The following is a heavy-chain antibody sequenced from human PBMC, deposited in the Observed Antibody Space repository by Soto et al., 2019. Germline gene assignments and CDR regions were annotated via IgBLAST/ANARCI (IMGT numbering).Heavy chain of an antibody. J-gene: IGHJ6*02. CDR1: GGSISSGDYY. CDR3: ARELEAPTGGMDV. CDR2: IYYSGST. D-gene: IGHD1-1*01. V-gene: IGHV4-30-4*01. Sequence: PSETLSLTCTVSGGSISSGDYYWSWIRQPPGKGLEWIGYIYYSGSTYYNPSLKSRVTISVDTSKNQFSLKLSSVTAADTAVYYCARELEAPTGGMDVWGQGTPVTVSS.